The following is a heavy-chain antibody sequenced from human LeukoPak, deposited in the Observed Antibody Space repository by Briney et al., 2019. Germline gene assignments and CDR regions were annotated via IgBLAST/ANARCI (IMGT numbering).Heavy chain of an antibody. V-gene: IGHV4-34*01. Sequence: SETLSLTCAVYGGSFSGYYWGWTRRPPGKGLEWIGEINHSGSTNYNPSLKSRVTISVDTSKNQFSLKLSSVTAADTAVYYCARVRGSSYHPTLLYWGQGTLVTVSS. CDR1: GGSFSGYY. J-gene: IGHJ4*02. CDR3: ARVRGSSYHPTLLY. D-gene: IGHD4-11*01. CDR2: INHSGST.